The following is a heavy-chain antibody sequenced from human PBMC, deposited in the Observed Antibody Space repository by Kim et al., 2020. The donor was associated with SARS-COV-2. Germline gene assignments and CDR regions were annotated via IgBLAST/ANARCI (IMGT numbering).Heavy chain of an antibody. J-gene: IGHJ4*02. CDR3: ARSALQYQLPFDY. CDR1: GFTFSSYA. Sequence: GGSLRLSCAASGFTFSSYAMHWVRQAPGKGLEWVAVISYDGSNKYYADSVKGRFTISRDNSKNTLYLQMNILRAEDTAVYYCARSALQYQLPFDYLGQGT. CDR2: ISYDGSNK. V-gene: IGHV3-30-3*01. D-gene: IGHD2-2*01.